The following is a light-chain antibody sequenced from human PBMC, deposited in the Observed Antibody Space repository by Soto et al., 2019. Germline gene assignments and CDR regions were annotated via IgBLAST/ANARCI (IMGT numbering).Light chain of an antibody. CDR3: QQRQHWPXIT. V-gene: IGKV3-11*01. CDR1: QNVNNY. Sequence: EVVLTQSPATLSLSPGERATLSCRASQNVNNYLVWYQQKPGQAPRLLIYDASNRATGIPARFSGSGSGTDFTLTISSLEPEDFAVYYCQQRQHWPXITFGQGTRLEIK. CDR2: DAS. J-gene: IGKJ5*01.